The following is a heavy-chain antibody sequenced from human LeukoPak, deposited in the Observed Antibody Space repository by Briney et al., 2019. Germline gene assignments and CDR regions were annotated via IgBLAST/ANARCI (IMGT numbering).Heavy chain of an antibody. CDR3: AKAKDYCGSTSCYTRPPYYFDY. Sequence: GGSLRLSCAASGFTFSSYAMSWVRQAPGKGLEWVSAISGSGGSTYYADSVKGRFTISRDNSKNTLYLQMNSLRAEDTAVYYCAKAKDYCGSTSCYTRPPYYFDYWGQGTLVTVSS. CDR1: GFTFSSYA. V-gene: IGHV3-23*01. J-gene: IGHJ4*02. D-gene: IGHD2-2*02. CDR2: ISGSGGST.